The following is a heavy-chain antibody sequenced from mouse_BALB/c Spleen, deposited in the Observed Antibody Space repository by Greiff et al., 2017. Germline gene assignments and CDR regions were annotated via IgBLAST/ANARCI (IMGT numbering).Heavy chain of an antibody. CDR2: IWWNDDK. Sequence: QVTLKVSGPGILQPSQTLSLTCSFSGFSLSTSGMSVGWIRQPSGRGLEWLAHIWWNDDKYYNPALRSRLTISKATANNQVFLKIASVVTADTATYYCARIRYGSERYYAMDYWGQGTSVTVSS. CDR3: ARIRYGSERYYAMDY. J-gene: IGHJ4*01. CDR1: GFSLSTSGMS. D-gene: IGHD1-1*01. V-gene: IGHV8-8*01.